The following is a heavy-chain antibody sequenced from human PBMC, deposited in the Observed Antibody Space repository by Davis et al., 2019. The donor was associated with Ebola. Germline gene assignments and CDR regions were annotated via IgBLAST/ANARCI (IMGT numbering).Heavy chain of an antibody. D-gene: IGHD2-2*02. CDR1: GGTFSSYA. J-gene: IGHJ6*03. V-gene: IGHV1-18*01. Sequence: ASVKVSCKASGGTFSSYAISWVRQAPGQGLEWMGWISAYNGNTNYAQKLQGRVTMTTDTSTSTAYMELRSLRSDDTAVYYCARDNGGLVVPAAIGKGYYYYYYMDVWGKGTTVTVSS. CDR3: ARDNGGLVVPAAIGKGYYYYYYMDV. CDR2: ISAYNGNT.